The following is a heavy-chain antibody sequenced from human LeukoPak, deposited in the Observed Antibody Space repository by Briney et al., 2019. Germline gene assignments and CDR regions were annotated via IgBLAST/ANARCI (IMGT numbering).Heavy chain of an antibody. CDR3: AREGVVVSAAVDY. D-gene: IGHD2-2*01. J-gene: IGHJ4*02. CDR2: ISISGSTI. CDR1: GFTFSNYE. V-gene: IGHV3-48*03. Sequence: GGSLRLSCAASGFTFSNYEMNWVRRAPGKGLDWVSYISISGSTIYYADSVKGRFTISRDNAKNSLYLQMNSLRAEDTAAYYCAREGVVVSAAVDYWGQGTLVTVSS.